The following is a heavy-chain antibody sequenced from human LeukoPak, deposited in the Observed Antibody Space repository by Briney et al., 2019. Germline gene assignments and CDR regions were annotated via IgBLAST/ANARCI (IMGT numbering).Heavy chain of an antibody. J-gene: IGHJ4*02. CDR1: GFTFISYA. V-gene: IGHV3-23*01. Sequence: PGGSLRLSCAASGFTFISYAMSWVRQAPGKGLERVSAISGSGDTTYSADSVRGRFTISRDNSKNTLFLQMNSLRAEDTAVYYCAKAYVDTTYFDSWGQGTLVTVSS. CDR2: ISGSGDTT. D-gene: IGHD5-18*01. CDR3: AKAYVDTTYFDS.